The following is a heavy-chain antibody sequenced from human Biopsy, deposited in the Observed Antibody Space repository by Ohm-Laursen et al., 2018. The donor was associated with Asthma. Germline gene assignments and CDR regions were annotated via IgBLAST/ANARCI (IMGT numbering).Heavy chain of an antibody. J-gene: IGHJ3*02. Sequence: GTLSLTCTVSGGSITSFYWSWIRQPPGRGLEWIGYIYFSGNTNYNPSLKSRVTISIDTSKNHFSLKLTSVTAADTAVYYCARQKLVAAEGPFDMWGQGTMVIVSS. CDR2: IYFSGNT. V-gene: IGHV4-59*08. CDR3: ARQKLVAAEGPFDM. D-gene: IGHD1-26*01. CDR1: GGSITSFY.